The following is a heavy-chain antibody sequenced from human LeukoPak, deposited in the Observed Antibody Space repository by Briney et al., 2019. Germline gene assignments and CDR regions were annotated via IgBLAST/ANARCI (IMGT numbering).Heavy chain of an antibody. CDR2: ISGSGGSS. V-gene: IGHV3-23*01. CDR3: LRGKLYSYESTDLFGPFDF. CDR1: GFTFSGYA. J-gene: IGHJ4*02. Sequence: QSGGSLRLSCAASGFTFSGYAMNWVRQAPGKGLEWVSTISGSGGSSYYADSVRGRFTISRDNSKNTVYLEMNSLRPEDAAEYFCLRGKLYSYESTDLFGPFDFWGQGTLVTVSS. D-gene: IGHD3-22*01.